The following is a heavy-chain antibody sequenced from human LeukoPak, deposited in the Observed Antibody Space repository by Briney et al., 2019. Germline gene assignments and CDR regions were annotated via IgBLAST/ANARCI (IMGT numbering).Heavy chain of an antibody. CDR1: GFTFSSYW. D-gene: IGHD3-22*01. CDR2: IKQDGSEK. V-gene: IGHV3-7*01. CDR3: ARDDYDSSAYLDY. Sequence: QSGGSLRLSCAASGFTFSSYWMSWVRQAPGKGLEWVANIKQDGSEKYYVDPVKGRFTISRDNAKNSLYLQMNSLRAEDTAVYYCARDDYDSSAYLDYWGQGTLVTVSS. J-gene: IGHJ4*02.